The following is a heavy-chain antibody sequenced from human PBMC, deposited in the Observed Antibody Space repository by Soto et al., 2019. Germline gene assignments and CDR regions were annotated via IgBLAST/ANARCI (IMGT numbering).Heavy chain of an antibody. Sequence: PGGSLRLSCAASGFTCSSYAMSWVLQAPGNVLECVSAISGSAGSTYYADSVKGRFTISRDNSKNTLYLQMNSLRAEDTCVYYCAEENYGGNWPPVTDVYGQGTTVTVSS. J-gene: IGHJ6*02. CDR3: AEENYGGNWPPVTDV. CDR1: GFTCSSYA. CDR2: ISGSAGST. D-gene: IGHD4-17*01. V-gene: IGHV3-23*01.